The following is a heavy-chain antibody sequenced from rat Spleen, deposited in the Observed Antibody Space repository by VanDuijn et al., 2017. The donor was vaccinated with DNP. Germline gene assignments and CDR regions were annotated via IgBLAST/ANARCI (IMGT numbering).Heavy chain of an antibody. D-gene: IGHD1-7*01. CDR3: TRESWGFDY. J-gene: IGHJ2*01. CDR2: IWGDGNT. Sequence: QVQLKESGPVLVQASETLSLTCTVSGFSLTNYGVIWVRQSPGKGLEWMGIIWGDGNTDYNSALKSRLSINRDTSKSQVFLKMNRLQTDDTAIYYCTRESWGFDYWGQGVMVTVSS. CDR1: GFSLTNYG. V-gene: IGHV2S75*01.